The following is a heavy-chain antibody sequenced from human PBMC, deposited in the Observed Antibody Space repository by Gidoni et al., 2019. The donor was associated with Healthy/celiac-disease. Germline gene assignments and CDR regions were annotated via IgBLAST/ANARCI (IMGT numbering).Heavy chain of an antibody. V-gene: IGHV1-46*01. Sequence: QAQLVHTGAEVKKPGASAKVSCKASGDTFTSYNSHRVRQAPGQGLEWMGIINPSGGSTSYDQKFQGRVTMSRDTSTSTVYMELSSLRSEDTAVYYCARDEGDDSALAAFDIWGQGTMVTVSS. CDR2: INPSGGST. CDR1: GDTFTSYN. J-gene: IGHJ3*02. D-gene: IGHD2-21*02. CDR3: ARDEGDDSALAAFDI.